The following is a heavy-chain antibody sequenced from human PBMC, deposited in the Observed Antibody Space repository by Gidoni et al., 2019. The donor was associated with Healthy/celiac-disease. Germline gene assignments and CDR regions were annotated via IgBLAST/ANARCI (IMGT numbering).Heavy chain of an antibody. D-gene: IGHD2-21*02. Sequence: QVQLVESGGGVVQPGRSLRLCCAASGFTFSSYGMHWVRQAPGKGLECVAVISYDGINKYYADSVKGRFTISRDNSKNTLYLQMNSLRAEDTAGYYCAKSGNLLCGGDCYSLAYFDYWGQGTLGTVSS. CDR3: AKSGNLLCGGDCYSLAYFDY. J-gene: IGHJ4*02. CDR2: ISYDGINK. CDR1: GFTFSSYG. V-gene: IGHV3-30*18.